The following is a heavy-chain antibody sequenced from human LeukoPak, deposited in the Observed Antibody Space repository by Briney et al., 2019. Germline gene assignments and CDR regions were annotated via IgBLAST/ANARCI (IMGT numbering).Heavy chain of an antibody. V-gene: IGHV1-46*01. CDR2: IDPSGGST. Sequence: ASVKVSCKASGYTFTSYYIHWVRQAPGLGVEWMGVIDPSGGSTTYAQRFQGRVTMTRDASSSTVYMELSSLRSEDTAVYYCARYYYFDYWGQGTRVTVSS. J-gene: IGHJ4*02. CDR1: GYTFTSYY. CDR3: ARYYYFDY.